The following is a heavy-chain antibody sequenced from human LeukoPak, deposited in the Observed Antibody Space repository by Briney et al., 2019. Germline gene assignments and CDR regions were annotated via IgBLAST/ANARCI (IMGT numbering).Heavy chain of an antibody. D-gene: IGHD6-6*01. Sequence: GGSLRLSCAASGFTFSSYAMSWVRQAPGKGLEGVSAISGSGGSTYYADSVKGRFTISRDNSKNTLYLQMTRLRAEDTAVYYCAKTTYSSSSYHFDNWGQGTLVTVSS. CDR3: AKTTYSSSSYHFDN. CDR2: ISGSGGST. V-gene: IGHV3-23*01. J-gene: IGHJ4*02. CDR1: GFTFSSYA.